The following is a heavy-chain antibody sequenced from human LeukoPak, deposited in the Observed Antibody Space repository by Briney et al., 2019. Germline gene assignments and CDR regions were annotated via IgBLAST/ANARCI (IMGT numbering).Heavy chain of an antibody. V-gene: IGHV5-51*01. D-gene: IGHD3-16*01. Sequence: GESLKISCEASGYTFINYWIAWVRQMPGKGLEWMGIIFPDDSDTRYNPSFQGQVTISADKSSNTAYLQWSSLKASDTAMYYCARHVGGGTFDYWGQGTLVTVSS. J-gene: IGHJ4*02. CDR1: GYTFINYW. CDR2: IFPDDSDT. CDR3: ARHVGGGTFDY.